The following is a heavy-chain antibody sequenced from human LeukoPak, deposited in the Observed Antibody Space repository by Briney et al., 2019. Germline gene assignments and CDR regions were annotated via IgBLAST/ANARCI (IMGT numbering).Heavy chain of an antibody. CDR2: ISSSGSTI. V-gene: IGHV3-11*01. D-gene: IGHD6-13*01. CDR1: GFTFSDYY. CDR3: ARVGSSSWYNWFDP. J-gene: IGHJ5*02. Sequence: GGSLRLSCAASGFTFSDYYMSWIRQAPRKGREWVSYISSSGSTIYYADSVKGRFTISRDNAKNSLYLQMNSLRAEDTAVYYCARVGSSSWYNWFDPWGQGTLVTVSS.